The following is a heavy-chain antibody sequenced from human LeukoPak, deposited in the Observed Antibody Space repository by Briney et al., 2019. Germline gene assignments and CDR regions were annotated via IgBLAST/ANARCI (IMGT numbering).Heavy chain of an antibody. V-gene: IGHV4-59*01. J-gene: IGHJ6*02. D-gene: IGHD1-7*01. CDR1: GGSISSYY. Sequence: SETLSLTCTVSGGSISSYYWSWIRQPPGKGLEWVGYIYYSGSTNYNPSLKSRVTISVDTSKNQFSLKLSSVTAADTAVYYCARAAGTTYYYYYGMDVWGQGTTVTVSS. CDR2: IYYSGST. CDR3: ARAAGTTYYYYYGMDV.